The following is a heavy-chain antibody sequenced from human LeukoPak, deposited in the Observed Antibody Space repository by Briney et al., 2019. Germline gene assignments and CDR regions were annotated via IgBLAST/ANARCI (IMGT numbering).Heavy chain of an antibody. Sequence: ASVKVSCKASGYTFTGYYMHWVREAPGQGLEGMGWINPNSGGTNYAQKFQGRVTMTRDTSISTAYMELSRLRSDDTAVYYCAGGGKQWLDGGYYFDYWGQGTLVTVSS. V-gene: IGHV1-2*02. CDR3: AGGGKQWLDGGYYFDY. CDR2: INPNSGGT. D-gene: IGHD6-19*01. CDR1: GYTFTGYY. J-gene: IGHJ4*02.